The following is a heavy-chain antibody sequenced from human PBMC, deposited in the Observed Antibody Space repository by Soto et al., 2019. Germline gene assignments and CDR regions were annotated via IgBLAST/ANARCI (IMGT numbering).Heavy chain of an antibody. CDR1: GGSISSGGYS. D-gene: IGHD3-10*01. CDR2: IYHSGST. V-gene: IGHV4-30-2*01. J-gene: IGHJ3*02. Sequence: PSETLSLTCAVSGGSISSGGYSWSWIRQPPGKGLEWIGYIYHSGSTYYNPSLKSRVTISVDRSKNQFSLKLSSVTAADTAVYYCARRWGGTFDIWGQGKMVTVSS. CDR3: ARRWGGTFDI.